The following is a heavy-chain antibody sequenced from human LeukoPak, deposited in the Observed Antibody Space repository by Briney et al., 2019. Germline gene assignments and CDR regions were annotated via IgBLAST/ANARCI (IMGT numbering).Heavy chain of an antibody. CDR3: ARVGYDILTGYYDY. Sequence: GGSLRLSCAASGFTFSSYAMSWVRRAPGKGLEWVSYISSSGSTIYYADSVKGRFTISRDNAKNSLYLQMNSLRAEDTAVYYCARVGYDILTGYYDYWGQGTLVTVSS. V-gene: IGHV3-48*03. J-gene: IGHJ4*02. CDR1: GFTFSSYA. CDR2: ISSSGSTI. D-gene: IGHD3-9*01.